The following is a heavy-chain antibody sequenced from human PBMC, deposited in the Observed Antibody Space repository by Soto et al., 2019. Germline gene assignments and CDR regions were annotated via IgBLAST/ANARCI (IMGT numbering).Heavy chain of an antibody. D-gene: IGHD4-17*01. CDR1: GGSIRNFY. CDR3: ASMTTVTTYDY. CDR2: VYYTGST. J-gene: IGHJ4*02. V-gene: IGHV4-59*08. Sequence: SETLSLTCTVSGGSIRNFYWSWIRQPPGKGLEWIGYVYYTGSTSYNPSLKRRVTFSADSSRGQFSLRLNSVTAADTAVYYCASMTTVTTYDYWGQGTLVTVSS.